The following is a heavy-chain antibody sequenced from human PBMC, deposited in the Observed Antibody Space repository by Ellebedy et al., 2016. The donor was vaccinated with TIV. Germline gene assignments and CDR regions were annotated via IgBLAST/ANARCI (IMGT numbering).Heavy chain of an antibody. CDR2: IIPIFGTA. D-gene: IGHD3-22*01. CDR3: ARGSPGITMIAVPGMDV. CDR1: GGTFSSYA. V-gene: IGHV1-69*13. Sequence: SVKVSCXASGGTFSSYAISWVRQAPGQGLEWMGGIIPIFGTANYAQKYQGRVTITADESTSTAYMELSSLRSEDTAVYYCARGSPGITMIAVPGMDVWGQGTTVTVSS. J-gene: IGHJ6*02.